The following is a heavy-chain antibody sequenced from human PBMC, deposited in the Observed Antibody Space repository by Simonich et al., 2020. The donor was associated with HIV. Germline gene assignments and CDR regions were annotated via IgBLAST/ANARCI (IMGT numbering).Heavy chain of an antibody. CDR3: ARRDRELILYFDY. D-gene: IGHD3-3*01. Sequence: QVQLQQWGAGLLKPSETLSLTCAVYGGSFSGYYWSWIRHPPGKGLEWIGEINHSEITNYKSSRNSRATISVDKSKNQFSLKLSSVTAADTAIYYCARRDRELILYFDYWGQGNLVTVSS. CDR2: INHSEIT. V-gene: IGHV4-34*01. J-gene: IGHJ4*02. CDR1: GGSFSGYY.